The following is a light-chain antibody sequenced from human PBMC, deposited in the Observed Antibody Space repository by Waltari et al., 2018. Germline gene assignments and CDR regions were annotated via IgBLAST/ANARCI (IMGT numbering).Light chain of an antibody. V-gene: IGKV4-1*01. CDR1: QTLLYNSNNKNY. J-gene: IGKJ2*01. Sequence: DIVMTQSPDSLAVSLGDRATINCQSSQTLLYNSNNKNYLAWYQQKPGQPPQLLVYWASILYSGVPDRFSGSGSGTDFTLTISSLQAEDVAVYYCQQYYTTPYTFGQGTKLEIK. CDR3: QQYYTTPYT. CDR2: WAS.